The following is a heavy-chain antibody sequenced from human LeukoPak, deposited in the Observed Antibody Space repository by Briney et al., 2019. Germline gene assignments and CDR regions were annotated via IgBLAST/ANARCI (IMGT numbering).Heavy chain of an antibody. CDR2: IIPIFGTA. CDR3: ARVVGLTGYSSSWYSGYYYYMDV. CDR1: GGTFSSYA. D-gene: IGHD6-13*01. Sequence: SVKVSCKASGGTFSSYAISWVRQAPGQGLEWMGGIIPIFGTADYAQKFQGRVTITADESTSTAYMELSSLSSDDTAVYYCARVVGLTGYSSSWYSGYYYYMDVWGKGTTVTVSS. V-gene: IGHV1-69*13. J-gene: IGHJ6*03.